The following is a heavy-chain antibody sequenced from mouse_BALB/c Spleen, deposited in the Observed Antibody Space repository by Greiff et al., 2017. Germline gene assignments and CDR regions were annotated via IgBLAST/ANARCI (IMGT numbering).Heavy chain of an antibody. CDR3: ARDQGYALAY. CDR1: GFSLTSYG. Sequence: VHLVESGPGLVAPSQSLSITCTVSGFSLTSYGVHWVRQPPGKGLEWLGVIWAGGSTNYNSALMSRLSISKDNSKSQVFLKMNSLQTDDTAMYYCARDQGYALAYWGQGTLVTVSA. J-gene: IGHJ3*01. CDR2: IWAGGST. V-gene: IGHV2-9*02. D-gene: IGHD2-2*01.